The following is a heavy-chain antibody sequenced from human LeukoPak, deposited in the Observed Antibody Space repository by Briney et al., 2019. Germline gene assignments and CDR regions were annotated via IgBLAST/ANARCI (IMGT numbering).Heavy chain of an antibody. V-gene: IGHV3-30*18. CDR1: GFTFSSYG. J-gene: IGHJ4*02. D-gene: IGHD3-10*01. CDR3: AKGRQYYGSGGYYFDY. CDR2: ISYDGSNK. Sequence: GGSLRLSCAASGFTFSSYGMHWVRQAPGKGLEWVAVISYDGSNKYYADSVKGRFTISRDNSKNTLYLQMNSLRAEDTAVYYCAKGRQYYGSGGYYFDYWGQGTLVIVSS.